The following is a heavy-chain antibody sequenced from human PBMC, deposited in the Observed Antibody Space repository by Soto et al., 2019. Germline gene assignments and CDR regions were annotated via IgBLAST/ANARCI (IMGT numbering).Heavy chain of an antibody. CDR1: GFTFSSYA. CDR2: ISGSGGST. J-gene: IGHJ4*02. Sequence: GGSLRLSCAASGFTFSSYAMSWVRQAPGKGLEWVSAISGSGGSTYYADSVKGRFTISRDNSKNTMYLQMNSLRAEDTAIYYCATGGAAAGPKHFDYWGEGTLVTVSS. CDR3: ATGGAAAGPKHFDY. V-gene: IGHV3-23*01. D-gene: IGHD6-13*01.